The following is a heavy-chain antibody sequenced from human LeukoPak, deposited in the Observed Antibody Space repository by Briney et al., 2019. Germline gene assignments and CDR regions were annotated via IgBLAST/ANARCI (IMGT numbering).Heavy chain of an antibody. CDR3: VRVKGTYFDF. J-gene: IGHJ4*02. CDR2: ISGSGSNI. Sequence: GGSLRLSCAASGFPFSSYSMNWVRQPPGKGLEWVSYISGSGSNIYYLDAVKGRFTVSRDNAMNSLFLQMNRPGVEDTAIYYCVRVKGTYFDFWGQGTLVTVSS. V-gene: IGHV3-48*04. CDR1: GFPFSSYS. D-gene: IGHD1-1*01.